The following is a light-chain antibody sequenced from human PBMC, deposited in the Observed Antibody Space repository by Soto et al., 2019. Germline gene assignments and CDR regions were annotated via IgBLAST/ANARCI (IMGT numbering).Light chain of an antibody. V-gene: IGKV3-15*01. CDR2: GAS. CDR3: QQYHQWPRT. CDR1: QSVDGD. J-gene: IGKJ4*02. Sequence: VVMTQSPASLPVSPGERVTLSCRASQSVDGDLAWFQQKPGQAPRLLISGASTRAAGIPDRFSGSGSGTEFTLTITGLQSDDFAAYYCQQYHQWPRTFGRGTKVENK.